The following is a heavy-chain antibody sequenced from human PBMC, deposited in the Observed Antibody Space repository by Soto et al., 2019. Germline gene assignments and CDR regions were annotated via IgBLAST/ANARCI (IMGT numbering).Heavy chain of an antibody. CDR1: SFPFGENA. Sequence: GGSLRLSCAASSFPFGENAMSWFRQAPGKGLEWVSGISDSGATTYYADSVRGRFTISRDNSKNTLYLQMKSLRAEDSASYYCAKEDTSSGSLDYWGQGALVTVSS. D-gene: IGHD6-19*01. CDR3: AKEDTSSGSLDY. CDR2: ISDSGATT. J-gene: IGHJ4*02. V-gene: IGHV3-23*01.